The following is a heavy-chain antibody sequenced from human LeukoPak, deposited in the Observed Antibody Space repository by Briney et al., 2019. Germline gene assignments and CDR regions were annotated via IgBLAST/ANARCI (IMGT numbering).Heavy chain of an antibody. CDR3: ARVGGQWLVRGHLHY. Sequence: ASVKVSCKASGYTFTASYMHWVRQAPGQGLEWMGWLNPNSGDTKDAQKFQGRVTMTRDTSISTAYMELSRLRSDDTAVYHCARVGGQWLVRGHLHYWGQGTLVTVSS. V-gene: IGHV1-2*02. J-gene: IGHJ4*02. CDR1: GYTFTASY. D-gene: IGHD6-19*01. CDR2: LNPNSGDT.